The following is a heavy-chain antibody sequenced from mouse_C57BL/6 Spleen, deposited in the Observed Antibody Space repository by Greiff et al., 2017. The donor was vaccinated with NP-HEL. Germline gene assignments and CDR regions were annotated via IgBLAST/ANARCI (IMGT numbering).Heavy chain of an antibody. CDR2: IDPSDSET. J-gene: IGHJ1*03. V-gene: IGHV1-52*01. CDR1: GYTFTSYW. CDR3: AREGLTGTGYFDV. Sequence: QVQLQQPGAELVRPGSSVKLSCKASGYTFTSYWMHWVKQRPIQGLEWIGNIDPSDSETHYNQKFKDKATLTVDKSSSTAYMQLSSLTSEDSAVYYCAREGLTGTGYFDVWGTGTTVTVSS. D-gene: IGHD4-1*01.